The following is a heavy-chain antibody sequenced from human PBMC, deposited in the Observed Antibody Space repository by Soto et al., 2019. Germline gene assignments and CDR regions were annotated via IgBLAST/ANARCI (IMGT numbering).Heavy chain of an antibody. J-gene: IGHJ4*02. Sequence: PGGSLRLSCAASEFSFNFYWMHWFRQTPGKGPVWVSRINPVGTITNYADSVEGRFIISRDNAATTLYLQMNSLSAEDTAIYYCTSDTFGLRDSWGQGTLVTVSS. CDR2: INPVGTIT. V-gene: IGHV3-74*01. D-gene: IGHD3-3*01. CDR3: TSDTFGLRDS. CDR1: EFSFNFYW.